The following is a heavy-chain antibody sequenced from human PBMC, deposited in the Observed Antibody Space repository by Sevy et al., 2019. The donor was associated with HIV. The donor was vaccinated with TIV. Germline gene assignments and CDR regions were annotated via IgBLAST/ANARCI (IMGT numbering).Heavy chain of an antibody. J-gene: IGHJ4*02. Sequence: GGSLRLSCAASGFTFDDYAMHWVRQAPGKGLEWVSGISWNSGSIGYADSVKGRFTISRDNAKNSLYLQMNSLRAEDTALYYCAKSREALYYFDYWGQRTLVTVSS. CDR1: GFTFDDYA. V-gene: IGHV3-9*01. CDR2: ISWNSGSI. CDR3: AKSREALYYFDY. D-gene: IGHD1-26*01.